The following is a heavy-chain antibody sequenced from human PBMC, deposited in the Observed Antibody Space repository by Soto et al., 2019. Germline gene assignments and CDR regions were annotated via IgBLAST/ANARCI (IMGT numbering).Heavy chain of an antibody. V-gene: IGHV3-23*01. CDR3: AKAPRSATSYYYYGMDV. Sequence: GGSLRLSCAASGFTFSSYAMSWVRQAPGKELEWVSVISGSGGTTEYADSVKGRFTTSRDNSKNTLYLQMSSPRAEDTAVYYCAKAPRSATSYYYYGMDVWGQGTTVTVSS. J-gene: IGHJ6*02. CDR1: GFTFSSYA. CDR2: ISGSGGTT.